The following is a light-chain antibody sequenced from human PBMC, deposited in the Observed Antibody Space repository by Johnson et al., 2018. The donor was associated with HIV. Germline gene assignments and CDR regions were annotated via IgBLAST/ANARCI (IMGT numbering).Light chain of an antibody. J-gene: IGLJ1*01. Sequence: QSVLTQPPSVSAAPGQKVTISCSGSSSNIGNNYVSWYQQLTGTAPKLLIYDNNQRPSGIPDRFSGSKSGTSATLGITGLQTGDEADYYCGTWDSSLSAGFYVFGTGTKVTVL. CDR2: DNN. CDR1: SSNIGNNY. V-gene: IGLV1-51*01. CDR3: GTWDSSLSAGFYV.